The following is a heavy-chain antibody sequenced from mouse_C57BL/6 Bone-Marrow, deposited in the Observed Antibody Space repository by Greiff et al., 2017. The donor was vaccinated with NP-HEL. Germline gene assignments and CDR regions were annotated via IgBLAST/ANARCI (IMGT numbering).Heavy chain of an antibody. CDR1: GYAFSSSW. CDR3: ARCYYGSMDY. CDR2: IYPGDGDT. V-gene: IGHV1-82*01. J-gene: IGHJ4*01. D-gene: IGHD1-1*01. Sequence: QVQLQQSGPELVKPGASVKISCKASGYAFSSSWMNWVKQRPGKGLEWIGRIYPGDGDTNYNGKFKGKATLTADKSSSTAYMQLSSLTSEDSAVYFCARCYYGSMDYWGQGTSVTVSS.